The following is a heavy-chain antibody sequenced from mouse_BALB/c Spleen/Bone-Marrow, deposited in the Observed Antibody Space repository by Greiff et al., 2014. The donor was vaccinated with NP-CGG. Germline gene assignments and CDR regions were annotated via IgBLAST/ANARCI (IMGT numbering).Heavy chain of an antibody. V-gene: IGHV1-9*01. CDR3: ARLGIRSFDY. D-gene: IGHD3-1*01. J-gene: IGHJ2*01. CDR2: ILPGSGGT. Sequence: QVQLQQPGADLMKPGASVKISCKATGYRFNSYWIEWVKQRPGHGLEWIGEILPGSGGTNFNEKFKGKATFTAYTSSNTAYMQIGSLTSEDSAVYYCARLGIRSFDYWGQGTTLTVSS. CDR1: GYRFNSYW.